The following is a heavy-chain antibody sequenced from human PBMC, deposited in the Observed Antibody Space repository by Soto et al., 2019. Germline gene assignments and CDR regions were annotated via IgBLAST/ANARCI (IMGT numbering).Heavy chain of an antibody. J-gene: IGHJ4*02. CDR1: GGSISSNNYY. Sequence: SETLSLTCFVSGGSISSNNYYWGWIRQPPGKGLEWIGSMSYSRSTYYNPSLKSRVTISVDTSKNQFSLKLTSVTPEDTAVYYCARDPGIAAAGIIGFDYWGQGTLVTVSS. CDR2: MSYSRST. CDR3: ARDPGIAAAGIIGFDY. D-gene: IGHD6-13*01. V-gene: IGHV4-39*02.